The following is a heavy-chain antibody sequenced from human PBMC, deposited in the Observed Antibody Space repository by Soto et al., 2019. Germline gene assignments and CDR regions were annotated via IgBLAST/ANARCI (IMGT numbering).Heavy chain of an antibody. Sequence: QVQLQESGPGLVKPSQTLSLTCPVSGGSISSGGYYWSWIRQHHGKGLEWIGYIYYSGSTYYNPSRKSRVTISVDTSKNQFSLKLSSVTAADTAVYYCARVSGSSGWSFDYWGQGTLVTVSS. D-gene: IGHD6-19*01. CDR3: ARVSGSSGWSFDY. V-gene: IGHV4-31*03. CDR2: IYYSGST. CDR1: GGSISSGGYY. J-gene: IGHJ4*02.